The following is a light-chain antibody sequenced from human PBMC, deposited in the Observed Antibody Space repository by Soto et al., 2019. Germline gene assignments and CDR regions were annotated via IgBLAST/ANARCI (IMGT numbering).Light chain of an antibody. CDR1: SSNIGAGYD. V-gene: IGLV1-40*01. Sequence: QSVLTQPPSVSGAPGQRVTISCTGSSSNIGAGYDVHWYQQVPGTAPKLLIHGNSNRPSGVPDRFSGSKSGTSASLAITGLQAEDEADYYCHSYDRSLSGSVFGGGTKLTVL. CDR2: GNS. CDR3: HSYDRSLSGSV. J-gene: IGLJ2*01.